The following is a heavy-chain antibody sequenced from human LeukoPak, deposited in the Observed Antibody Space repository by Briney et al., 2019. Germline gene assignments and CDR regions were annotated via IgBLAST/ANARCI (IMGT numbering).Heavy chain of an antibody. D-gene: IGHD4-17*01. CDR3: AKAILDMTTVTSFDY. CDR2: ISWNSGSI. Sequence: GGSLRLSCAASGFTFDDYAMHWVRQAPGRGLEWVSGISWNSGSIGYADSVKGRFTISRDNAKNSLYLQMNSLRAEDTALYYCAKAILDMTTVTSFDYWGQGTLVTVSS. J-gene: IGHJ4*02. V-gene: IGHV3-9*01. CDR1: GFTFDDYA.